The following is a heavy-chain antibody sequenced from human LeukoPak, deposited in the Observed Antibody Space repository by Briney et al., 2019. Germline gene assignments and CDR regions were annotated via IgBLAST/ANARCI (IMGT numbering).Heavy chain of an antibody. J-gene: IGHJ4*02. CDR2: INHSGST. D-gene: IGHD2-8*01. CDR1: GGFFSGYY. V-gene: IGHV4-34*01. CDR3: ARPSGVYAFFNY. Sequence: SETLSLTCAVYGGFFSGYYWSWIRQPPGKGLEWIGEINHSGSTNYNPSLKSPVTISVDTSKNHFSLKLSSVTAADTAVYYCARPSGVYAFFNYWGQGTLVTVSS.